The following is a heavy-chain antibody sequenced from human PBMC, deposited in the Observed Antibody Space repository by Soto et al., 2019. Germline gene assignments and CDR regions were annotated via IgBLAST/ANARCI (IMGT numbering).Heavy chain of an antibody. V-gene: IGHV5-10-1*01. Sequence: EVQLVQSGAEVNKPGESLRISCKGSGYSFTTYWITWVRQMPGKGLEWMGRIYPSDSYTNYSPSFQGHVTISADKSISTAYLQWSSLKASDTAMYYCARRDGYTSGWYDNWFDPWGQGTLVTVSS. CDR1: GYSFTTYW. CDR2: IYPSDSYT. D-gene: IGHD6-19*01. J-gene: IGHJ5*02. CDR3: ARRDGYTSGWYDNWFDP.